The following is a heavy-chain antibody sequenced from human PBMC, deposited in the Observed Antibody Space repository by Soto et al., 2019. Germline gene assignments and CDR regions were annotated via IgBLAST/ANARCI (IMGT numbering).Heavy chain of an antibody. CDR3: AKDGIAARLGFDY. D-gene: IGHD6-6*01. CDR1: GFTFSSYA. CDR2: ISGSGGST. V-gene: IGHV3-23*01. J-gene: IGHJ4*02. Sequence: TGGSLRLSCAASGFTFSSYAMSWVRQAPGKGLEWVSAISGSGGSTYYADSVKGRFTISRDNSKNTLYLQMNSLRAEDTAVYYCAKDGIAARLGFDYWGQGTLVTVSS.